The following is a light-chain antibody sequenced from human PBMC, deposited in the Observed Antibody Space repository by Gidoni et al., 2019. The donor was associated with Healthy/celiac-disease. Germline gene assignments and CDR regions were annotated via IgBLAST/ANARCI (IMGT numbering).Light chain of an antibody. CDR2: DAS. J-gene: IGKJ4*01. CDR3: QQRSNGPPLLT. V-gene: IGKV3-11*01. Sequence: EIVLTQSPATLSLPPGERAPLSCRASQRVSSYLAWYQQKPGQAPRLLIYDASNRATGIPARFSGSGSGTDFTLTISSLEPEDFAVYYCQQRSNGPPLLTFGGGTKVEIK. CDR1: QRVSSY.